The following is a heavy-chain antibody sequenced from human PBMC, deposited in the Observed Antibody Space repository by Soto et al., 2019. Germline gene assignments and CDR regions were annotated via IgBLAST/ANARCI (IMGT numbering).Heavy chain of an antibody. Sequence: QVQLVQSGAEVKKPGASVKVSCKASGYTFTGYYMHWVRQVPGQGLEWMGWINPNSGGTNYAQKFQGWVTMTRDTSISTAYMELSRLRSDDTAVYYCARSAGIAAAPFDYWGQGTLVTVSS. D-gene: IGHD6-13*01. J-gene: IGHJ4*02. V-gene: IGHV1-2*04. CDR2: INPNSGGT. CDR3: ARSAGIAAAPFDY. CDR1: GYTFTGYY.